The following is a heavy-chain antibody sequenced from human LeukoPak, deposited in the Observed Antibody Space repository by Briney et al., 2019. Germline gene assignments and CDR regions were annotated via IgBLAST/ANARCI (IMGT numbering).Heavy chain of an antibody. J-gene: IGHJ2*01. V-gene: IGHV3-11*01. Sequence: PGGSLRLSCAASGFTFSAYYMSWIRQAPGKGLEWLSDISSSGYTMYYADSVKGRFTISRDNTKNSVYLQMNSLRAEDTAVYYCARVGPAAAGRGYWYFDLWGRGTLVTVS. CDR1: GFTFSAYY. CDR3: ARVGPAAAGRGYWYFDL. D-gene: IGHD6-13*01. CDR2: ISSSGYTM.